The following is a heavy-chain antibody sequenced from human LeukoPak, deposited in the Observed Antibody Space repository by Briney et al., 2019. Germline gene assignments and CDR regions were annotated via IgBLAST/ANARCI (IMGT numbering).Heavy chain of an antibody. CDR1: GGSISSYY. J-gene: IGHJ4*02. V-gene: IGHV4-4*07. Sequence: PSETLSLTCTVSGGSISSYYWSWIRQPAGKGLEWIGRIYTSGSTNYNPSLKSRVTMSVDTSKNQFSLKLSSVTAADTAVYYCAREGYCSGGSCFDYWGQGTLVTVSS. CDR3: AREGYCSGGSCFDY. CDR2: IYTSGST. D-gene: IGHD2-15*01.